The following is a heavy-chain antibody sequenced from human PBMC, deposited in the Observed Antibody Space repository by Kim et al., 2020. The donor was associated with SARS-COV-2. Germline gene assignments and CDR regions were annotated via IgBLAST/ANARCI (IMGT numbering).Heavy chain of an antibody. V-gene: IGHV1-69*04. D-gene: IGHD2-15*01. CDR2: IIPILGIA. CDR1: VGTFSSYA. J-gene: IGHJ4*02. CDR3: ARKYCSGGSCYSGVGNFDY. Sequence: SVKVSCKASVGTFSSYAISWVRQAPGQGLEWMGRIIPILGIANYAQKFQGRVTITADKSTSTAYMELSSLRSEDTAVYYCARKYCSGGSCYSGVGNFDYWGQGTLVTVSS.